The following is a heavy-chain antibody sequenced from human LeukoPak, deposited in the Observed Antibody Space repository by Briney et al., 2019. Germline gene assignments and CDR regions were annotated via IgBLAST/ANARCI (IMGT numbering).Heavy chain of an antibody. D-gene: IGHD3-22*01. V-gene: IGHV3-23*01. Sequence: GGSLRLSCAASGFTFSSYAMSWVRQAPGKGLEWVSAISGSGGSTYYADSVKGRFTISRDNSKNTLYLQMNSLRAEDTAVYYCAKDIDYYDSSGYPPHAFDIWGQGTMVTVSS. CDR3: AKDIDYYDSSGYPPHAFDI. CDR2: ISGSGGST. J-gene: IGHJ3*02. CDR1: GFTFSSYA.